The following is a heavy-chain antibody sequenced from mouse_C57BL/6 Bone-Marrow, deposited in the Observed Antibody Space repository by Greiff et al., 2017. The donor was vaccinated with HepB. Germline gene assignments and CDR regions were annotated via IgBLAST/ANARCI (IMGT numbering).Heavy chain of an antibody. CDR1: GYTFTDYE. CDR2: IDPETGGT. V-gene: IGHV1-15*01. Sequence: QVHVKQSGAELVRPGASVTLSCKASGYTFTDYEMHWVKQTPVHDLEWIGAIDPETGGTAYNQKFKGKAILTADKSSSTAYMELRSLTSEDSAVYYCTRPCMDYWGQGTSVTVSS. CDR3: TRPCMDY. J-gene: IGHJ4*01.